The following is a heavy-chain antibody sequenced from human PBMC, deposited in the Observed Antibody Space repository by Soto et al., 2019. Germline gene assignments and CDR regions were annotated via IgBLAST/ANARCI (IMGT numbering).Heavy chain of an antibody. Sequence: VGSLRLSCAVSGFTFSNYAMNWVRQAPGKGLEWVAVISYDGSNKYYADSVKGRFTISRDNSKNTLYLQMNSLRAEDTAVYYCAKEEDIVVVPAALDYWGQGTLVTVSS. J-gene: IGHJ4*02. CDR1: GFTFSNYA. V-gene: IGHV3-30*18. D-gene: IGHD2-2*01. CDR2: ISYDGSNK. CDR3: AKEEDIVVVPAALDY.